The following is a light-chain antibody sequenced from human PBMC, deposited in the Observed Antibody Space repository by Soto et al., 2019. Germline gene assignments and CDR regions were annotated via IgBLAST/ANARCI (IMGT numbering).Light chain of an antibody. J-gene: IGKJ4*01. CDR2: SAS. CDR1: QAIRTW. CDR3: QQSNRVPLT. Sequence: DIQMTQSPSSVSASVGDRVTITCRASQAIRTWLAWYQQKPGKAPNLLIYSASNLESGVPSRFSGGGSGTDFTLTISSLQPEEVATYYCQQSNRVPLTFGGGTKVDIK. V-gene: IGKV1-12*01.